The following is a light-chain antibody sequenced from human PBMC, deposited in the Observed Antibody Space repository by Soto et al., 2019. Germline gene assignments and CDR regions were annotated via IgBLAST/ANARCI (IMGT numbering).Light chain of an antibody. V-gene: IGLV2-14*01. CDR3: SSFTNTITRYA. Sequence: QSVLTQPASVSGSPGQSITISCTGTSSDVGGYNSVSWFQHHPGKAPKLIIYEVSYRPSGVSARFSGSKSGETASLTISGLQAEDEADYYCSSFTNTITRYAFGTGTKLTVL. J-gene: IGLJ1*01. CDR1: SSDVGGYNS. CDR2: EVS.